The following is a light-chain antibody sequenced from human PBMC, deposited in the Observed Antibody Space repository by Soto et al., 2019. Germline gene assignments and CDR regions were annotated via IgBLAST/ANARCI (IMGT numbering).Light chain of an antibody. V-gene: IGLV2-8*01. Sequence: QSALTQPPSASGSPGQSVAISCTGTSSDVGGYNYVSWYQQHPGKAPKLMIYEVNKRPSGVPDRFSGSKSGNTASLTASGLQAEDEADYYCSSYAGSSNVFGTGTQLTVL. CDR1: SSDVGGYNY. CDR3: SSYAGSSNV. CDR2: EVN. J-gene: IGLJ1*01.